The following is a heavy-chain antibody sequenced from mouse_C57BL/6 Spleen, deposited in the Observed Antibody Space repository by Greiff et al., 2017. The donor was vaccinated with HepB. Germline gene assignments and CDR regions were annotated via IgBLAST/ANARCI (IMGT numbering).Heavy chain of an antibody. V-gene: IGHV1-85*01. CDR3: ARFDD. CDR2: IYPREVII. Sequence: QVQLQQPGAELVKPGASVKLSCKASGYTFTSYDINWVKQRPGQGLAWIGWIYPREVIIKYNEKFKGKATLTVDTSSSTAYMELHSLTSEDSEVYLCARFDDWGQGITLTVSS. J-gene: IGHJ2*01. CDR1: GYTFTSYD.